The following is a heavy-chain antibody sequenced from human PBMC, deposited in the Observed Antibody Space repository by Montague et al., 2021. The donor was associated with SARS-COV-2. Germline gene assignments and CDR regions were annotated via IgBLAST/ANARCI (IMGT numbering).Heavy chain of an antibody. J-gene: IGHJ4*02. V-gene: IGHV3-74*03. D-gene: IGHD2-15*01. CDR2: IDSDGSST. Sequence: SLRLSCAVSGFTFRSYWMRWVRQAPGKGLVWVSRIDSDGSSTMYADSVKGRFTISRDNAKNTLYLQMNSLGAEDTAVYYCARLVVVAATPYWGQGTLVTVSS. CDR3: ARLVVVAATPY. CDR1: GFTFRSYW.